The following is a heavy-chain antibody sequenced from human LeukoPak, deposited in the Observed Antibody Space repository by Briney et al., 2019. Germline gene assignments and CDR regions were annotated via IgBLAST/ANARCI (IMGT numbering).Heavy chain of an antibody. CDR1: GYTFTGYY. V-gene: IGHV1-2*02. CDR2: INPNSGGT. Sequence: ASVKVSCKASGYTFTGYYMHWVRQAPGQGLEWMGWINPNSGGTNYAQKFQGRVTMTRDTSISTAYMELSRLRSDDTAVYYCARVLPRRYYDSSGYYATWGQGTLVTVSS. D-gene: IGHD3-22*01. CDR3: ARVLPRRYYDSSGYYAT. J-gene: IGHJ4*02.